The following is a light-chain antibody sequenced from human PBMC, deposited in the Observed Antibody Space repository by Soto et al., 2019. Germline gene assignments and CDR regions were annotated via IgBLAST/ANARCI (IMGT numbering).Light chain of an antibody. CDR1: QSISSY. V-gene: IGKV1-39*01. CDR2: AAS. Sequence: DIEMTQSPSSLSASVGDRVTITCRASQSISSYLNWYKQKPGKAPKLLIYAASSLQSGVPTRFSGSGSGTDFTLTISSLKPEDFETYYCQQSYSTPRTFGPGTKVDIK. CDR3: QQSYSTPRT. J-gene: IGKJ3*01.